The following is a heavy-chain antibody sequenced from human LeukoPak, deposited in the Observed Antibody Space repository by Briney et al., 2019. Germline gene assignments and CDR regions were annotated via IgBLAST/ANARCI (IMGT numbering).Heavy chain of an antibody. V-gene: IGHV4-39*01. CDR3: ARHRSSSWSNWFDP. J-gene: IGHJ5*02. CDR2: IYYSGST. CDR1: GGSISSSSYY. D-gene: IGHD6-13*01. Sequence: PSETLSLTCTVSGGSISSSSYYWGWIRQPPGKGLEWIGSIYYSGSTYYNPSLKSRVTISVDTSKNQFSLKLSSVTAADTAVYYCARHRSSSWSNWFDPWGQGTLVTVSS.